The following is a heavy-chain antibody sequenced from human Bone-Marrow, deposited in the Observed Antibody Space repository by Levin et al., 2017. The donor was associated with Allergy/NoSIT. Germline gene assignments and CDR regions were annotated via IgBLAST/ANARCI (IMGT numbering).Heavy chain of an antibody. V-gene: IGHV1-69*02. D-gene: IGHD3-10*01. CDR2: IIPIPDLA. J-gene: IGHJ2*01. CDR1: GGTFSSET. Sequence: PAASVKVSCKTSGGTFSSETFNWLRQAPGQGLEWLGRIIPIPDLAAYAQKFQGRVAITADKSTNTVYMELSSLRSDDTAVYYCATGGQTGFGDFSLWGPGTLVTVSS. CDR3: ATGGQTGFGDFSL.